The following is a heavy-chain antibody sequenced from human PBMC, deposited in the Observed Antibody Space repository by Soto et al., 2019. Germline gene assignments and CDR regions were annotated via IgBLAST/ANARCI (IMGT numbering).Heavy chain of an antibody. D-gene: IGHD6-19*01. Sequence: SETLSLTCTVSGGSISSGDYYWSWIRQPPGKGLEWIGYIYYSGSTYYNPSLKSRVTISVDTSKNQFSLKLSSVTAADTAVYYCARVPGYSSIFIDYWGQGTLVTVS. CDR1: GGSISSGDYY. CDR3: ARVPGYSSIFIDY. V-gene: IGHV4-30-4*01. J-gene: IGHJ4*02. CDR2: IYYSGST.